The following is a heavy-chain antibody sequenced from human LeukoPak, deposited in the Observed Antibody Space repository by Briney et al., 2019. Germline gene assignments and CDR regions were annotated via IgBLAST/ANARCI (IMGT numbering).Heavy chain of an antibody. CDR3: AAYCSGGSCHGVFDY. D-gene: IGHD2-15*01. CDR2: IIPIFGTA. Sequence: SVKVSCKASGGTFSSYAISWVRQAPGQGLEWMGGIIPIFGTANYAQKFQGRVTITADESTSTAYMELSSLRSEDTAVYYCAAYCSGGSCHGVFDYWGQETLVTVSS. V-gene: IGHV1-69*01. J-gene: IGHJ4*02. CDR1: GGTFSSYA.